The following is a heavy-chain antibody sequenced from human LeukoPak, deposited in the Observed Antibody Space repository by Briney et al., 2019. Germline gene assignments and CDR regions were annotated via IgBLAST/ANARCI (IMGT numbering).Heavy chain of an antibody. J-gene: IGHJ6*03. CDR3: ARAEYYYDSSGYYYVYYYYYYMDV. CDR1: GFTFSSYW. Sequence: GGSLRLSCAASGFTFSSYWMSWVRQAPGKGLEWVANIKQDGSEKYYVDSVKGRFTISRDNAKNSLYLQMNSLRAEDTAVYYCARAEYYYDSSGYYYVYYYYYYMDVWGKGTTVTVSS. V-gene: IGHV3-7*01. CDR2: IKQDGSEK. D-gene: IGHD3-22*01.